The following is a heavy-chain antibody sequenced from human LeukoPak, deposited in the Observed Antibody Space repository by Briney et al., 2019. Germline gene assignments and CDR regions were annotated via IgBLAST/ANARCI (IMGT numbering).Heavy chain of an antibody. V-gene: IGHV4-34*01. CDR3: AKSLVDTAMVIHEY. Sequence: SETLSLTCAVYGGSFSGYYWSWIRQPPGKGLEWIGEINHSGSTNYNPSLKSRVTISVDTSKNQFSLKLSSVTAADTAVYYCAKSLVDTAMVIHEYWGQGTLVTVSS. J-gene: IGHJ4*02. D-gene: IGHD5-18*01. CDR2: INHSGST. CDR1: GGSFSGYY.